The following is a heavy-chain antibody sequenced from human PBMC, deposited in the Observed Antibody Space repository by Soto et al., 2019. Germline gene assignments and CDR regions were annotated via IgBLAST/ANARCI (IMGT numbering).Heavy chain of an antibody. D-gene: IGHD3-3*01. CDR2: IDDTGST. CDR1: GDSISSSY. CDR3: ARGVLEWLLRDSYYYYMDV. J-gene: IGHJ6*03. Sequence: QVQLQESGPGLVKPSETLSLTCTVSGDSISSSYWNWIRQAPGKGLEWIGYIDDTGSTNYNPSLKRRVTLSVDPSNNQYSLKLSSVTAADTAVYYCARGVLEWLLRDSYYYYMDVWGKGTTVTVSS. V-gene: IGHV4-59*01.